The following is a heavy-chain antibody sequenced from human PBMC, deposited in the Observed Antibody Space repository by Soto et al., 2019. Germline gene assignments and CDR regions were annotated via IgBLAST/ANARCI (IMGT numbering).Heavy chain of an antibody. CDR3: ARDSNYDSLTGYSSRVAVDPPGY. Sequence: QVQLVQSGAEVKKPGASVKVSCKASGYTFTSYGISWVRQAPGQGLEWMGWISAYNGNTNYAQKLQGRVTMTTDTSTSTAYMELRSLRSDDTAVYYCARDSNYDSLTGYSSRVAVDPPGYWGQGTLVTVSS. D-gene: IGHD3-9*01. J-gene: IGHJ4*02. V-gene: IGHV1-18*01. CDR2: ISAYNGNT. CDR1: GYTFTSYG.